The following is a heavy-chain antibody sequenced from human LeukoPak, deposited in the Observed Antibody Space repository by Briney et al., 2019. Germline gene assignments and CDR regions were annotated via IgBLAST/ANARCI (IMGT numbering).Heavy chain of an antibody. V-gene: IGHV3-20*04. Sequence: PGGSLRLSCAASGSTFDDYGMSWVRQAPGKGLEWVSGINWNGGSTGYADSVKGRFTISRDNAKNSLYLQMNSLRIEDTAVFYCARVLVGGTNWFDPWGQGTLVTVSS. CDR3: ARVLVGGTNWFDP. J-gene: IGHJ5*02. CDR2: INWNGGST. D-gene: IGHD1-26*01. CDR1: GSTFDDYG.